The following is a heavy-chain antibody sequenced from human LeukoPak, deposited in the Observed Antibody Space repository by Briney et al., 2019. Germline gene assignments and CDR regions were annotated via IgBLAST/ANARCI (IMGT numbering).Heavy chain of an antibody. Sequence: GGSLRLSCAATGFTFSNYGMSWVRQAPGKGLEWVSTISGSGSATYNAGSVKGRFTTSRDNSNNTLYLQMNSLRAEDTAVYYCAKTEAPAAIRAGSDYWGQGTLVTVSS. CDR3: AKTEAPAAIRAGSDY. J-gene: IGHJ4*02. CDR2: ISGSGSAT. CDR1: GFTFSNYG. D-gene: IGHD2-2*02. V-gene: IGHV3-23*01.